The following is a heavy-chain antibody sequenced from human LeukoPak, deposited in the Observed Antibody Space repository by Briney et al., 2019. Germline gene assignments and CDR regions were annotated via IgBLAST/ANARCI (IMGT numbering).Heavy chain of an antibody. D-gene: IGHD1-26*01. V-gene: IGHV3-15*01. J-gene: IGHJ4*02. Sequence: GGSLRLSCAASGFTFINAWMAWVRQAPGKGLEWVGRIKAKAHGGTIEYAAPVKGRFTISRDDSKTTLYLQMNSLKTEDTAVYYCTTDGVGVEGATYDNWGQGTLVSVSS. CDR3: TTDGVGVEGATYDN. CDR1: GFTFINAW. CDR2: IKAKAHGGTI.